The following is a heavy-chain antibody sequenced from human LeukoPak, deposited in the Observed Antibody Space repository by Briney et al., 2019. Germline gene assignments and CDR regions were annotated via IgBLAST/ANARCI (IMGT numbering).Heavy chain of an antibody. J-gene: IGHJ6*03. D-gene: IGHD3-16*01. Sequence: SETLSLTCTVSGGSISSSSYYWGWIRQPPGKGLEWIGSIYYSGSTYYNPSLKSRVTISVDTSKNQFSLKLSSVTAADTAVYYCARIGPTIDDYVWGSYITNTYYYYYMDVWGKGTTVTVSS. CDR3: ARIGPTIDDYVWGSYITNTYYYYYMDV. V-gene: IGHV4-39*07. CDR2: IYYSGST. CDR1: GGSISSSSYY.